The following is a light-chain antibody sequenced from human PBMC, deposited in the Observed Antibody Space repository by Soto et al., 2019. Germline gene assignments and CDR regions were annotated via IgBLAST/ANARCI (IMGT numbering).Light chain of an antibody. CDR1: QSLLHSDGKTY. J-gene: IGKJ2*01. Sequence: IVMNQTPLSLSVTPGQSASISCKSSQSLLHSDGKTYLYWYLQKPGQSPRLLIYEVSNRFPGVPHRFSGSGSGTEFALKISRVEADDVGVYFCMQNFYLYTFGQGTKLEI. V-gene: IGKV2D-29*02. CDR2: EVS. CDR3: MQNFYLYT.